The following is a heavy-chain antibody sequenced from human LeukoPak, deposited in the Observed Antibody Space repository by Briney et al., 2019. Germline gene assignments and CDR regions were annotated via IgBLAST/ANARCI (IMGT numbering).Heavy chain of an antibody. CDR3: VGDGRDGYNIYFHH. J-gene: IGHJ1*01. CDR1: GFTFSSYA. Sequence: GGSLRLSCSASGFTFSSYAMHWVRQAPGGGLQYVSVISGNGVSTSYADSVKGRFTISRDNSKNTVYLQMTSLRAEDTAVYYCVGDGRDGYNIYFHHWGQGTLVTVSS. V-gene: IGHV3-64D*06. CDR2: ISGNGVST. D-gene: IGHD5-24*01.